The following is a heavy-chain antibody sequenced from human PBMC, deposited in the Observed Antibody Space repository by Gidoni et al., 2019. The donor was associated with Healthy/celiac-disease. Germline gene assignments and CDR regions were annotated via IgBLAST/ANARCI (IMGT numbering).Heavy chain of an antibody. D-gene: IGHD5-18*01. J-gene: IGHJ5*02. CDR1: GFTFSSYG. CDR3: ARDRVDTAMVNWFDP. CDR2: IWYDGSNK. Sequence: QVQLVESGGGVVTPGRSLRLSCAASGFTFSSYGMHWVRQAPGKGLEWVAVIWYDGSNKYYADSVKGRFTISRDNSKNTLYLQMNSLRAEDTAVYYCARDRVDTAMVNWFDPWGQGTLVTVSS. V-gene: IGHV3-33*01.